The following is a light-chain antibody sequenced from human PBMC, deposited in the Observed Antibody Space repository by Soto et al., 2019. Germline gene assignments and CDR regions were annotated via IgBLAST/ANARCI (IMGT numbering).Light chain of an antibody. Sequence: EIVLTQSPGTLSLSPGERATLSCRASQSVSSSYLAWYQQKPGQAPRLLIYGASSSATGIPDRFSGSGSGTDFTLTISRLEPEDFAVYYCQHYGSSLLVTFGQGTRLEIK. CDR3: QHYGSSLLVT. V-gene: IGKV3-20*01. J-gene: IGKJ5*01. CDR1: QSVSSSY. CDR2: GAS.